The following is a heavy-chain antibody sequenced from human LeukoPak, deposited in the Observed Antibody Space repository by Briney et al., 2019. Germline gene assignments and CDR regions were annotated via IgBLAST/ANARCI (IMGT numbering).Heavy chain of an antibody. V-gene: IGHV1-46*01. Sequence: GSSVNVSCKASGYTFTSYYMHWVRQAPGQGLEWMGIINPSGGSKSYAQKFQGRVTMTRDTSTSTVYMELSSLRSKDTAVYYCAREAVEYCSGGSCSNWFDPWGQGTLGTVSS. J-gene: IGHJ5*02. D-gene: IGHD2-15*01. CDR3: AREAVEYCSGGSCSNWFDP. CDR1: GYTFTSYY. CDR2: INPSGGSK.